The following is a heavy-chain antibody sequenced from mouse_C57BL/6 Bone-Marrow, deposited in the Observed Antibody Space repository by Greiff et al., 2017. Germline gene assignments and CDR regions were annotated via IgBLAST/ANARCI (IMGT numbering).Heavy chain of an antibody. CDR3: TKGDY. Sequence: VQLQQSGAELVRPGASVKLSCTASGFNIKDDYMHWVKQRPEQGLEWIGWIDPENGATEYASKFQGKATITADPSSNTAYLQLSSLTSEDTAGYYCTKGDYWGQGTTLTVSS. J-gene: IGHJ2*01. CDR1: GFNIKDDY. CDR2: IDPENGAT. V-gene: IGHV14-4*01.